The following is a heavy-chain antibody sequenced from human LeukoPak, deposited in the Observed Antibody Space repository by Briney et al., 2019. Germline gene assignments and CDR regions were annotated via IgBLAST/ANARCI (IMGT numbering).Heavy chain of an antibody. J-gene: IGHJ4*02. Sequence: ASVKVSCKASGYTFTGYYMHLVRQAPGQGLEWMGWINPNSGGTNYAQKFQGRVTMTRDTSISTAYMELSRLRSDDTAVYYCARVGRGITIFGVVDSLDYWGQGTLVTVSS. CDR3: ARVGRGITIFGVVDSLDY. CDR1: GYTFTGYY. V-gene: IGHV1-2*02. CDR2: INPNSGGT. D-gene: IGHD3-3*01.